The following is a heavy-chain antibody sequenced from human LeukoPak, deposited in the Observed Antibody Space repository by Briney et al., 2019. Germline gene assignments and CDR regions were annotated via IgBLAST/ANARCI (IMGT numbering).Heavy chain of an antibody. CDR1: GGSISSYY. CDR2: IYPTGTT. Sequence: PSETLSLTCTVSGGSISSYYWNWIRQPAGKGLEYIGRIYPTGTTNYNPSLKSRVSMSIDTSKNQFSLRVTSVTAADTAVYYCARESIAVGPWGQGTLVTVSS. V-gene: IGHV4-4*07. J-gene: IGHJ5*02. D-gene: IGHD6-19*01. CDR3: ARESIAVGP.